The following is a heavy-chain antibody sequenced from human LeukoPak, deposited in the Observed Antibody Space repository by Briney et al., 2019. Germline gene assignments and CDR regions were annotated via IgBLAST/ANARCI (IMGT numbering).Heavy chain of an antibody. Sequence: SETLSLTCTVSGGSISSSSYYWGWIRQPPGKGLEWIGRIYTSGSTNYNPSLKSRVTISIDASKNQFSLRLSSVTAADTAVYYCTRGGELMNFWGQGTLVTVSS. CDR2: IYTSGST. CDR1: GGSISSSSYY. V-gene: IGHV4-39*07. J-gene: IGHJ4*02. D-gene: IGHD1-26*01. CDR3: TRGGELMNF.